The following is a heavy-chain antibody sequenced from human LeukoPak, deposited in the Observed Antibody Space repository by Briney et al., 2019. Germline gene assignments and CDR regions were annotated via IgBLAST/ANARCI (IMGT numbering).Heavy chain of an antibody. D-gene: IGHD2-15*01. CDR2: ISSSGSTK. CDR3: AREIRYCSGGNCYLFDC. CDR1: GFTFSSYE. V-gene: IGHV3-48*03. Sequence: PGGSLRLSCAASGFTFSSYEMNWVRQAPGKGLEWVSYISSSGSTKYYADSVKGRFTISRDNAKNSLYLQMNSLRAEDTAVYYCAREIRYCSGGNCYLFDCWGQGTLVTVSS. J-gene: IGHJ4*02.